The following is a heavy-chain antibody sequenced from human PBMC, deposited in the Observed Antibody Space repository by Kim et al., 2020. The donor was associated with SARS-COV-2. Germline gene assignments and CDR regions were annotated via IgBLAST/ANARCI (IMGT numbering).Heavy chain of an antibody. Sequence: SETLSLTCAVYGGSFSGYYWSWIRQPPGKGLEWIGEINHSGSTNYNPSLKSRVTISVDTSKNQFSLKLSSVTAADTAVYYCARCKWELLGLDYWGQGTLVTVSS. CDR3: ARCKWELLGLDY. J-gene: IGHJ4*02. CDR1: GGSFSGYY. CDR2: INHSGST. D-gene: IGHD1-26*01. V-gene: IGHV4-34*01.